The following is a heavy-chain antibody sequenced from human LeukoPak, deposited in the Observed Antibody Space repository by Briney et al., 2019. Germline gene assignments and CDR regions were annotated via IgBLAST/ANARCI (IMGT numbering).Heavy chain of an antibody. D-gene: IGHD3-3*01. CDR3: ARDLETRYYDFWSGHDY. J-gene: IGHJ4*02. CDR2: ISYDGSNK. V-gene: IGHV3-30-3*01. CDR1: GFTFSSYA. Sequence: GGSLRLSCAASGFTFSSYAMHWVRQAPGKGLEWVAVISYDGSNKYYADSVKGRFTISRDNSKNTLYLQMNSLRAEDTAVYYWARDLETRYYDFWSGHDYWGQGTLVTVSS.